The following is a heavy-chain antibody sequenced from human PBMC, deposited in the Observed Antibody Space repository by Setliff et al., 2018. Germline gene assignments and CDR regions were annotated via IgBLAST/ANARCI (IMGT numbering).Heavy chain of an antibody. CDR3: ARAPSGTGFYHFFSYMDV. J-gene: IGHJ6*03. V-gene: IGHV1-2*02. D-gene: IGHD1-7*01. Sequence: ASVKVSCKASGYISSAYHVHWVRQAPGQGPEWVGCIRPLRGDTKSAQKFQGRLTMTGDASINTAFMELTGLTSDDTAVYYCARAPSGTGFYHFFSYMDVWGKGTTVTVSS. CDR2: IRPLRGDT. CDR1: GYISSAYH.